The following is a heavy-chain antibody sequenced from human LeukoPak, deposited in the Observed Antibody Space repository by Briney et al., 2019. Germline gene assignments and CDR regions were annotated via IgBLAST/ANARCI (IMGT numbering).Heavy chain of an antibody. J-gene: IGHJ4*02. V-gene: IGHV3-48*01. D-gene: IGHD5-12*01. CDR1: GFTFSYYS. Sequence: GGSLRLSCVASGFTFSYYSMNWARQAPGKGLEWISYIRSRDGTVSYADSVKGRFTISTDTAKSSLFLQMNSLRAEDTAVYYCARDGGYRGYDADCWGQGTLVTVSS. CDR2: IRSRDGTV. CDR3: ARDGGYRGYDADC.